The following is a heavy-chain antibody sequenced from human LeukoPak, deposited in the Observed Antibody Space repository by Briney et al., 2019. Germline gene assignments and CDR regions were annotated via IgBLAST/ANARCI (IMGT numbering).Heavy chain of an antibody. CDR3: ARDSYFHGSGSDYNVPSAFNI. Sequence: PGGSLRLSCAASGFTFSNYAMHWVRQAPGKGLEWVAVIFYDGSTKYYADSVKGRFTISRDNSKNTLYLQMSSLRAEDTAVYYCARDSYFHGSGSDYNVPSAFNIWGQGTMVTVSS. J-gene: IGHJ3*02. V-gene: IGHV3-30*04. D-gene: IGHD3-10*01. CDR2: IFYDGSTK. CDR1: GFTFSNYA.